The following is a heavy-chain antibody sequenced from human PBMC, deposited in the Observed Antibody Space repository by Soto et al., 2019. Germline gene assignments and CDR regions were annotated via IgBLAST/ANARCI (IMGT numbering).Heavy chain of an antibody. J-gene: IGHJ4*02. CDR3: ARTHSGSYYSVFNY. CDR2: IYRSGTT. V-gene: IGHV4-38-2*01. Sequence: SETLSLTCVVSNFSISSGYNWGWIRQSPGKGLEWIASIYRSGTTSYNPSLKSRVTISVDPSKNQLSLMLTAVTAADTAVYYCARTHSGSYYSVFNYWGRGSLVTVSS. CDR1: NFSISSGYN. D-gene: IGHD1-26*01.